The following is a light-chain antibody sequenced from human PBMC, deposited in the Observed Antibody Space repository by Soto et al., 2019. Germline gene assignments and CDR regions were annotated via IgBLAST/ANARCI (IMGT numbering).Light chain of an antibody. Sequence: EIVLTQSPATLSLSPGERATLSCRASQSVSSYLAWYQQKPGQAPRLLIYDASNRATGIPARFSGSGSGTDFTLTISSPEPEDFAVYYCQQRSTLPAYTFGQGTKLEIK. J-gene: IGKJ2*01. V-gene: IGKV3-11*01. CDR1: QSVSSY. CDR3: QQRSTLPAYT. CDR2: DAS.